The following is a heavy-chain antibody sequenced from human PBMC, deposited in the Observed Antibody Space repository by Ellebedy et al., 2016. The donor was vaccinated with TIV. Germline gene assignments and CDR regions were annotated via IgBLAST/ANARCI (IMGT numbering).Heavy chain of an antibody. Sequence: GGSLRLSCVASGFSFSHYRMAWVGQAPGKGPEWVANIKQDGGERYYVDSVKGRFIISRDNAKNSLYVQMNSLRDEDTAVYYCARDQWLGRAYYFNSWGQGTLVTVSS. CDR3: ARDQWLGRAYYFNS. J-gene: IGHJ4*02. CDR1: GFSFSHYR. CDR2: IKQDGGER. D-gene: IGHD6-19*01. V-gene: IGHV3-7*01.